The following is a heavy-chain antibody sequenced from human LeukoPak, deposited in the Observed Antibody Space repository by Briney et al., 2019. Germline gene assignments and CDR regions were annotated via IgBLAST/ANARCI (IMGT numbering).Heavy chain of an antibody. Sequence: WETLSLTCTVSGGSISSSSYYWGWIRQPPGKGLEWIGYIYYSGSTYYNPSLGSRVTISVDTSNKQFSLKLNSVTAADTAVYYCAIHDYFYGSGSIDYWGQGTLVTVSS. CDR2: IYYSGST. J-gene: IGHJ4*02. V-gene: IGHV4-39*01. CDR1: GGSISSSSYY. CDR3: AIHDYFYGSGSIDY. D-gene: IGHD3-10*01.